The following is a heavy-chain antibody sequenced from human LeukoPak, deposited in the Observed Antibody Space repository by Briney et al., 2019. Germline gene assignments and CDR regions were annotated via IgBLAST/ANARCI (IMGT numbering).Heavy chain of an antibody. V-gene: IGHV4-34*01. D-gene: IGHD6-19*01. CDR2: IYYSGST. Sequence: SETLSLTCAVYGGSFSGYYWSWIRQPPGKGLEWIGSIYYSGSTYYNPSLKSRVTISVDTSKNQFSLKLSSVTAADTAVYYCARQGSSGLWHYYYMDVWGKGTTVTVSS. J-gene: IGHJ6*03. CDR3: ARQGSSGLWHYYYMDV. CDR1: GGSFSGYY.